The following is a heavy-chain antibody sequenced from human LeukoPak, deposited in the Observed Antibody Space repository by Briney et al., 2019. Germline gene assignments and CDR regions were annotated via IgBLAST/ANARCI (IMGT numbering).Heavy chain of an antibody. V-gene: IGHV3-23*01. J-gene: IGHJ4*02. D-gene: IGHD5-12*01. CDR1: GFIFSNYA. CDR2: ISGNGGST. CDR3: AKDFRAESPYDPSNFDY. Sequence: GGSLRLSCAASGFIFSNYAMSWVRQAPGKGLEWVSGISGNGGSTSYADSVKGRFTISRDNSKNTLYLQMNSLRAEDTAVYYCAKDFRAESPYDPSNFDYWGQGTLVTVSS.